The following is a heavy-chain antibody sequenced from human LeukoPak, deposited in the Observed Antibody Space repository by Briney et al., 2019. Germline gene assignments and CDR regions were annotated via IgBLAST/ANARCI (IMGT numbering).Heavy chain of an antibody. CDR2: IYYGGST. Sequence: PSETLSLTCTVSGGSISSYYWSWIRQPPGKGLEWIGYIYYGGSTNYDPSLKSRVTISVDTSKNQFSLKLSSVTAADTAVYYCARLQVQWPPVLFDYWGRGTLVTVSS. D-gene: IGHD6-19*01. V-gene: IGHV4-59*08. CDR1: GGSISSYY. CDR3: ARLQVQWPPVLFDY. J-gene: IGHJ4*02.